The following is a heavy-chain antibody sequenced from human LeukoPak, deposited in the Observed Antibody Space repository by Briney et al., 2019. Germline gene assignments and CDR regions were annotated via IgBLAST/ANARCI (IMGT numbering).Heavy chain of an antibody. D-gene: IGHD2-2*01. V-gene: IGHV1-69*01. Sequence: GSSVNVSCKASGGTFSSYANSWVRQAPGQGLEWMGGIIPIFGTANYAQKFQGRFTITADESTSTAYMELSSLRSEDTAVYYCARGCSSTSCYAESFDYWGQGTLVTVSS. CDR3: ARGCSSTSCYAESFDY. CDR2: IIPIFGTA. CDR1: GGTFSSYA. J-gene: IGHJ4*02.